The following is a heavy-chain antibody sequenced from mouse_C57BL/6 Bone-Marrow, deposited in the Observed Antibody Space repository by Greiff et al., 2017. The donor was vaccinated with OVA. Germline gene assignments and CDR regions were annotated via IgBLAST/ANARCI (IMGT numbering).Heavy chain of an antibody. J-gene: IGHJ4*01. CDR2: LSNGGGST. CDR3: ARDYFYAMDY. Sequence: EVKLQESGGGLVQPGGSLKLSCAASGFTFSDYYMYWVRQTPEKRLEWVASLSNGGGSTYYPDTVQGRFTISRDNAKNNLYLQMSRLKSEDTARYYCARDYFYAMDYWGQGTSVTVSS. D-gene: IGHD1-1*01. CDR1: GFTFSDYY. V-gene: IGHV5-12*01.